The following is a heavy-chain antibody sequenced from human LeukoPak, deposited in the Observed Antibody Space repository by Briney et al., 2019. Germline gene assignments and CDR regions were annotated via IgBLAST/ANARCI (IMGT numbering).Heavy chain of an antibody. CDR2: INHSGST. CDR3: ARRPLYCGGDCSIYFDY. Sequence: PSETLSLTCAVYGGSFSGYYWSWIRQPPGKGLEWIGEINHSGSTNYNPSLRSRVTISVDTSKNQFSLELSSVTAADTAVYYCARRPLYCGGDCSIYFDYWGQGTLVTVSS. J-gene: IGHJ4*02. CDR1: GGSFSGYY. D-gene: IGHD2-21*02. V-gene: IGHV4-34*01.